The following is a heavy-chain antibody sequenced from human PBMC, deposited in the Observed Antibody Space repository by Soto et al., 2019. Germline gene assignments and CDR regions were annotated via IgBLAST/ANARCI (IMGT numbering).Heavy chain of an antibody. D-gene: IGHD3-10*01. CDR3: AMVRGVKFDP. V-gene: IGHV1-18*01. J-gene: IGHJ5*02. Sequence: ASVKVSCKTSGYTFIHFGISWVRQAPGQGLEWMGWISPFNGHTHYAQTFQGRVTLTTDTSTATAFLELRSSVTAADTAVYYCAMVRGVKFDPWGQGTLVTVSS. CDR1: GYTFIHFG. CDR2: ISPFNGHT.